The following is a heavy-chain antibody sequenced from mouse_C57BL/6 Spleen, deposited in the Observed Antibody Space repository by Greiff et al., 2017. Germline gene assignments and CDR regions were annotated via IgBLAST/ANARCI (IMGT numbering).Heavy chain of an antibody. V-gene: IGHV14-2*01. CDR2: IDPEDGDT. Sequence: EVQLQESGAELVKPGASVKLSCTASGFTIKDYYMHWVKQRTEQGLEWIGRIDPEDGDTKYAAKFQGKATITADTSSNTAYLQLRSLTSEDTAVYYCASRDYGSSGTWCAYGGKGTRVTVSA. D-gene: IGHD1-1*01. J-gene: IGHJ3*01. CDR3: ASRDYGSSGTWCAY. CDR1: GFTIKDYY.